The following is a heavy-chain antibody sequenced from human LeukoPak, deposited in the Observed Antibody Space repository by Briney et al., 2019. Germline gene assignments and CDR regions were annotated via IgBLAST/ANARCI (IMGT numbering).Heavy chain of an antibody. J-gene: IGHJ4*02. CDR2: ISDRGSRT. D-gene: IGHD3-22*01. Sequence: GGSLRLSCTVSGITLSNYGMSWVRQAPGKGLEWVAGISDRGSRTNYADSVKGRFTISTDHPKNTLYLQMNSLRAEDTAVYFCAKRGVVIRVILVGFHKEAYYFDSWGQGALVTVSS. V-gene: IGHV3-23*01. CDR3: AKRGVVIRVILVGFHKEAYYFDS. CDR1: GITLSNYG.